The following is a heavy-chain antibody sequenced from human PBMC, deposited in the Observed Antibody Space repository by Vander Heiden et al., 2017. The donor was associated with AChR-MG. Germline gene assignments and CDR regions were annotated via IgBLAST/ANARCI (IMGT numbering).Heavy chain of an antibody. D-gene: IGHD3-22*01. V-gene: IGHV4-39*01. Sequence: QLQLQESGPGLVKPSETLSLTCTVSGGSISSSSYYWGWIRQPPGKGLEWIGSIYYSGSTYYNPSLKSRVTISVDTSKNQFSLKLSSVTAADTAVYYCARWEHSSGYYYYFDYWGQGTLVTVSS. CDR2: IYYSGST. J-gene: IGHJ4*02. CDR1: GGSISSSSYY. CDR3: ARWEHSSGYYYYFDY.